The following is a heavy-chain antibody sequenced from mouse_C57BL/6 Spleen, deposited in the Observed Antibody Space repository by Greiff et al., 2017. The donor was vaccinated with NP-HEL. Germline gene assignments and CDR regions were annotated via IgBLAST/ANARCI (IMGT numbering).Heavy chain of an antibody. CDR1: GYAFSSSW. V-gene: IGHV1-82*01. Sequence: VQLQQSGPELVKPGASVKISCKASGYAFSSSWMNWVKQRPGKGLEWIGRIYPGDGDTNYNGKFKGKATLTADKSSRTAYMQLSSLTSEDSAVYFVARGITTVVPLDYWGQGTTLTVSS. CDR3: ARGITTVVPLDY. CDR2: IYPGDGDT. J-gene: IGHJ2*01. D-gene: IGHD1-1*01.